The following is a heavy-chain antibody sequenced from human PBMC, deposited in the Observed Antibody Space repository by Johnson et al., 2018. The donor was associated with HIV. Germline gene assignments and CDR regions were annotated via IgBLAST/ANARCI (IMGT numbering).Heavy chain of an antibody. J-gene: IGHJ3*02. D-gene: IGHD3-10*01. CDR2: ISYDGSNT. V-gene: IGHV3-30*14. CDR3: AREGITMEVGI. CDR1: GFTFSSYA. Sequence: QVQLVESGGGVVQPGRSLRLSCAASGFTFSSYAMHWVRQAPGKGLEWVAVISYDGSNTYYADSVKGRFTISRDNSKNTLYLQMNSLRAEDTAVYYCAREGITMEVGIWGQGTMVTVSS.